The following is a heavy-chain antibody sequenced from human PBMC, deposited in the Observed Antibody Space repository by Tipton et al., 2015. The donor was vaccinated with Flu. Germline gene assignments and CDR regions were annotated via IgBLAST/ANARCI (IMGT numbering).Heavy chain of an antibody. CDR3: ARYYYGSGSYSDPHYYYFGFDV. V-gene: IGHV4-4*02. Sequence: TLSLTCAVSGGSISSGNWWSWVRQSPGKGLEWIGEIYHGGTTNYNPSLKSRVSISVDTSNNHFSLRLTSVIAADTAVYYCARYYYGSGSYSDPHYYYFGFDVWGQGTTVTVSS. CDR1: GGSISSGNW. J-gene: IGHJ6*02. D-gene: IGHD3-10*01. CDR2: IYHGGTT.